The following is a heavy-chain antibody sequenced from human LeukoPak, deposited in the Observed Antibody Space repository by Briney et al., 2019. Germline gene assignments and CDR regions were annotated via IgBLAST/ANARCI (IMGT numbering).Heavy chain of an antibody. D-gene: IGHD2-2*02. Sequence: GGSLRLSCAASGFTFDDYGMHWVRQAPGKGLEWVAFIRYDGSNKYYADSVKGRFTISRDNSKNTLYLQMNSLRAEDTAVCYCAKGSWDIVVVPAAIVGPIFDYWGQGTLVTVSS. V-gene: IGHV3-30*02. CDR2: IRYDGSNK. J-gene: IGHJ4*02. CDR3: AKGSWDIVVVPAAIVGPIFDY. CDR1: GFTFDDYG.